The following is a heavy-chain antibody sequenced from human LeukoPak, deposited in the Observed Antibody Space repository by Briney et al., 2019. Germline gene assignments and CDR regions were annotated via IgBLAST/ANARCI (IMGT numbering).Heavy chain of an antibody. J-gene: IGHJ4*02. CDR2: ISYDGGNK. D-gene: IGHD1-26*01. CDR3: AKDEGYYGSYYVDY. Sequence: TGGSLRLSCAASGFTFSSYGMHWVRQAPGKGLEWVAVISYDGGNKYYADSVKGRFTISRDNSKNTLYLQMNSLRAEDTAVYYCAKDEGYYGSYYVDYWGQGTLVTVSS. V-gene: IGHV3-30*18. CDR1: GFTFSSYG.